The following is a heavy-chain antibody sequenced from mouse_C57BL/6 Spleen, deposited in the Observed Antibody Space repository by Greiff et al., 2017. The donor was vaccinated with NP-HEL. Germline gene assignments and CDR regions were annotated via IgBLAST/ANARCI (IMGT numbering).Heavy chain of an antibody. V-gene: IGHV1-53*01. D-gene: IGHD1-1*01. Sequence: QVQLQQSGTELVKPGASVKLSCKASGYTFTSYWMHWVKQRPGQGLEWIGNINPSNGGTNYNEKFKSKATLTVDKSSSTAYMQLSSLTSEDSAVYYCARRVITTVVAKAMDYWGQGTSVTVSS. CDR3: ARRVITTVVAKAMDY. CDR2: INPSNGGT. J-gene: IGHJ4*01. CDR1: GYTFTSYW.